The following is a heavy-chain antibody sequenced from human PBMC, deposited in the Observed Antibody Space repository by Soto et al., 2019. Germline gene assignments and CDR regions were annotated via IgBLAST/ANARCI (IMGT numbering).Heavy chain of an antibody. CDR3: VACQYFFDY. V-gene: IGHV3-30*03. J-gene: IGHJ4*02. CDR2: ISYDGSNK. Sequence: QVQLVESGGGVVQPGRSLRLSCAASGFSFSSYGMQWVRQAPGKGLEWVAVISYDGSNKYYADSVKDRFNISRDNSKKTLYLQMNSLRADDTAVYYFVACQYFFDYCGQGTLVTVSS. D-gene: IGHD5-12*01. CDR1: GFSFSSYG.